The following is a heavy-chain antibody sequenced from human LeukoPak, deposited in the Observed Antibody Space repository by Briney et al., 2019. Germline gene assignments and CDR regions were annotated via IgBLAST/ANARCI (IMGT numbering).Heavy chain of an antibody. V-gene: IGHV4-61*01. Sequence: SETLSLTCTVSGGSIGSGSYYWSWIRQPPGKGLEWIGYIYYSGSTNYNPSLKSRVTISVDTSKNQFSLKLSSVTAADTAVYYCARGSFLWFGESFYFDYWGQGTLVTVSS. CDR3: ARGSFLWFGESFYFDY. CDR2: IYYSGST. J-gene: IGHJ4*02. D-gene: IGHD3-10*01. CDR1: GGSIGSGSYY.